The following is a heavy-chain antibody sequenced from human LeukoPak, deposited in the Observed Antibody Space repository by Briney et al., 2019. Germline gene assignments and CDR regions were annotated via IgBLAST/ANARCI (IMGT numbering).Heavy chain of an antibody. D-gene: IGHD2-2*01. V-gene: IGHV3-21*01. CDR3: ARVGYCSSSACRNYFDY. Sequence: GGSLRLSCAASGFPLSGYSMNWVRPAPGKGLEWVSSISSTTNYIYYADSVKGRFTISRDNAKNLLYLQMNSLRAENTAVYYCARVGYCSSSACRNYFDYWGQGTLVTVSS. CDR2: ISSTTNYI. J-gene: IGHJ4*02. CDR1: GFPLSGYS.